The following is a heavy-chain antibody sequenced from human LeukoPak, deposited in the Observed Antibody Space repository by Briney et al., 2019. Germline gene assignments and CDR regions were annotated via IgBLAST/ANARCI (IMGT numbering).Heavy chain of an antibody. CDR1: GFTFSGHG. D-gene: IGHD3-3*01. CDR3: AREITIFGVVIIHDAFDI. V-gene: IGHV3-30*03. CDR2: MSYDGSNK. Sequence: GGSLRLSCAASGFTFSGHGMHWVRQAPGKGLEWVAVMSYDGSNKYYADSVKGRFTISRDNSKNTLYLQMNSLRADDTAVYYCAREITIFGVVIIHDAFDIWGQGTMVTVSS. J-gene: IGHJ3*02.